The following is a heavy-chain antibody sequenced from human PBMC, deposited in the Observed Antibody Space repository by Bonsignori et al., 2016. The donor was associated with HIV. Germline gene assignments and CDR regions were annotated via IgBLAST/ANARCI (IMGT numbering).Heavy chain of an antibody. D-gene: IGHD3-10*01. CDR2: IRSKAYGGTT. J-gene: IGHJ4*02. V-gene: IGHV3-49*02. Sequence: WIRQPPGKGLEWLGFIRSKAYGGTTEYAASVKGRFTISRDDSKSIAYLQMNSLKTEDTAVYYCTPLTLWFGELTPYGFWGQGTLVTVSS. CDR3: TPLTLWFGELTPYGF.